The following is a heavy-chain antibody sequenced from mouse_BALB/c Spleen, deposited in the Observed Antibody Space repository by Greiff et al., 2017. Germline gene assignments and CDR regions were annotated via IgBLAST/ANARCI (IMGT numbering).Heavy chain of an antibody. CDR2: ISNGGGST. CDR1: GFTFSSYT. CDR3: ARPNWDGGFFDY. Sequence: EVHLVESGGGLVQPGGSLKLSCAASGFTFSSYTMSWVRQTPEKRLEWVAYISNGGGSTYYPDTVKGRFTISRDNAKNTLYLQMSSLKSEDTAMYYCARPNWDGGFFDYWGQGTTLTVSS. J-gene: IGHJ2*01. V-gene: IGHV5-12-2*01. D-gene: IGHD4-1*02.